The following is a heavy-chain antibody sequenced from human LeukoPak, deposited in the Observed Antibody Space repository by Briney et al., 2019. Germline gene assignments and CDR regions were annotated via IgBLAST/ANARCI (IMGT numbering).Heavy chain of an antibody. J-gene: IGHJ4*02. CDR1: GGSIGSYY. CDR2: IYYSGST. V-gene: IGHV4-59*01. CDR3: ARVGGNYDY. D-gene: IGHD2-15*01. Sequence: SETLSLTCTVSGGSIGSYYWSWIRQPPGKGLEWIGYIYYSGSTNYNPSLKSRVTISVDTSKNQFSLKLSSVTAADTAVYYCARVGGNYDYWGQGTLVTVSS.